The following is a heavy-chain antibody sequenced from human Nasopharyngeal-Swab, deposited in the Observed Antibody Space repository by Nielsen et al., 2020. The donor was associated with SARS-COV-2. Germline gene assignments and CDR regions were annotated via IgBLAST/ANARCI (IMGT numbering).Heavy chain of an antibody. CDR2: IYYSGST. CDR1: GGSISSYY. CDR3: ARAGRDGYKLKYPADY. J-gene: IGHJ4*02. V-gene: IGHV4-59*08. Sequence: SETLSLTCTVSGGSISSYYWSWIRQPPGKGLEWIGYIYYSGSTNYNPSLKSRVTISVDTSKNQFSLKLSSVTAADTAVYYCARAGRDGYKLKYPADYWGQGTLVTVSS. D-gene: IGHD5-24*01.